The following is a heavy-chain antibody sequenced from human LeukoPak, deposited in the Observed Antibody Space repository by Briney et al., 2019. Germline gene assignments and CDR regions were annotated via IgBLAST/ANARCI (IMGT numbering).Heavy chain of an antibody. Sequence: PSETLSLTCTVSGGSITSNSYYWGWIRQPPGKGLEWIGSITYSGSTYYNPSLKRRVTISIDTSKNQFSLKLSSVTAADTAVYYCARERREQLLPPYTRSVTYFDYWGQGTLVTVSS. CDR3: ARERREQLLPPYTRSVTYFDY. J-gene: IGHJ4*02. CDR1: GGSITSNSYY. V-gene: IGHV4-39*07. D-gene: IGHD2-2*01. CDR2: ITYSGST.